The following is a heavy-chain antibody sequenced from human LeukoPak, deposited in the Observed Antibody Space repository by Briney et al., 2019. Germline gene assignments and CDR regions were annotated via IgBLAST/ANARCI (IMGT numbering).Heavy chain of an antibody. Sequence: GGSLRLSCAASGLTVSSNYMSWVRQAPGKGLEWVSVIYSGGSTYYADSVKGRFTISRDNSKNTLYLQLNSLRAEDTAVYCCTKSSTSSWIFDYWGQGTLVTVSS. CDR2: IYSGGST. V-gene: IGHV3-66*01. CDR1: GLTVSSNY. D-gene: IGHD6-13*01. CDR3: TKSSTSSWIFDY. J-gene: IGHJ4*02.